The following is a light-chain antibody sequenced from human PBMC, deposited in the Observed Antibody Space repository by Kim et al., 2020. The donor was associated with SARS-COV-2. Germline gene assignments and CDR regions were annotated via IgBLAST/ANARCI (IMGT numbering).Light chain of an antibody. CDR3: LQYKSYPRT. J-gene: IGKJ1*01. CDR1: QDISNY. V-gene: IGKV1-17*03. Sequence: AYVGDRVTMTCRASQDISNYLAWFQQKPAEAPKPLIYAISSLHSGVPSRFSVSGSGTEFTLTISCLQPEDFATYYCLQYKSYPRTFGQGTKVDIK. CDR2: AIS.